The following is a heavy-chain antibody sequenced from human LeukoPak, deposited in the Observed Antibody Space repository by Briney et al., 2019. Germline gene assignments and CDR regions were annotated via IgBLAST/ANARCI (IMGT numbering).Heavy chain of an antibody. CDR1: GFSISNSA. V-gene: IGHV3-23*01. CDR2: ISGSGGST. Sequence: GGSLRLSCAASGFSISNSAMSWVRQAPGKGLEWVSAISGSGGSTYYADSVKGRFTISRDNSKNTLYLQMNSLRAEDTAVYYCAKGALGYCSGGSCYSYYWGQGTLVTVSS. D-gene: IGHD2-15*01. J-gene: IGHJ4*02. CDR3: AKGALGYCSGGSCYSYY.